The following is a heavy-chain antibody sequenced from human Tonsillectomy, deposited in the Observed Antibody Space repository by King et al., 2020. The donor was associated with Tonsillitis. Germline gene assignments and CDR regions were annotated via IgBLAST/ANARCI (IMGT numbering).Heavy chain of an antibody. CDR2: ISYDGSNK. J-gene: IGHJ4*02. CDR3: AKDLYYYDSSGSFDY. V-gene: IGHV3-30*18. CDR1: GFTFSSYD. Sequence: VQLVESGGGVVQPGRSLRLSCAASGFTFSSYDMHWVRQAPGKGLEWVTVISYDGSNKYYADSVKGRFTISRDNSKNTLYLQMHSLRAEDTAVYYCAKDLYYYDSSGSFDYWGQGTLVTVSS. D-gene: IGHD3-22*01.